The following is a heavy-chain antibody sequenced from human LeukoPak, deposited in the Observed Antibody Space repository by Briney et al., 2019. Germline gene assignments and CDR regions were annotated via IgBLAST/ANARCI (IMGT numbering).Heavy chain of an antibody. CDR1: GFTFTTYA. CDR2: ISGSGSST. J-gene: IGHJ4*02. V-gene: IGHV3-23*01. Sequence: SGGSLRLSCAVSGFTFTTYAMTWVRQAPGKGLEWVSAISGSGSSTYYADSVKGRFTISRDNAKNSPYLLMNSLRTEDTAVYFCAATYYYDGSGDYWGQGTLVTVSS. D-gene: IGHD3-22*01. CDR3: AATYYYDGSGDY.